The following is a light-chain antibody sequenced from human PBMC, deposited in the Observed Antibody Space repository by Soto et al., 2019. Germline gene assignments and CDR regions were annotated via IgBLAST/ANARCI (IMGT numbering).Light chain of an antibody. Sequence: EIVLTQSPATLSLSPGERATLSCRARQSVSRYLAWYQQKPGQAPRLLIYDASNRATGIPARFSGIGSGTDFTLTISSLEPEDFAVYYCQQRSNLITFGQGTRLEIK. J-gene: IGKJ5*01. CDR3: QQRSNLIT. V-gene: IGKV3-11*01. CDR1: QSVSRY. CDR2: DAS.